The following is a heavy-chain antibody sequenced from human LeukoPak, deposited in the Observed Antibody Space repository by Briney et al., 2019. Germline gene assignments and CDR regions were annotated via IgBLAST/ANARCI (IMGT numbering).Heavy chain of an antibody. CDR1: GFIFSTYA. D-gene: IGHD1-26*01. Sequence: GRSLRLSCAASGFIFSTYAMHWVRQAPGKGLEWVAVISYDGSNKYYADSVKGRFTISRDNSKNTLFLQMNSLRAEDTAVYYCARVLVGAFDYWGQGTLVTVSS. CDR2: ISYDGSNK. V-gene: IGHV3-30-3*01. J-gene: IGHJ4*02. CDR3: ARVLVGAFDY.